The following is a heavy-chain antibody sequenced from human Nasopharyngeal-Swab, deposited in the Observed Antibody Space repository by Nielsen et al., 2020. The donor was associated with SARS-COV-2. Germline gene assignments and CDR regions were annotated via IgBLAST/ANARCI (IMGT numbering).Heavy chain of an antibody. CDR1: GGSISSGGYS. Sequence: SETLSLTCTVSGGSISSGGYSWSWIRQPPGKGLEWIGYIYHSGSTYYNPSLKSRVTISVDTSKNQFPLKLSSVTAADTAVYYCARRSLLSHLYWGQGTLVTVSS. CDR2: IYHSGST. D-gene: IGHD2-2*01. J-gene: IGHJ4*02. V-gene: IGHV4-30-2*03. CDR3: ARRSLLSHLY.